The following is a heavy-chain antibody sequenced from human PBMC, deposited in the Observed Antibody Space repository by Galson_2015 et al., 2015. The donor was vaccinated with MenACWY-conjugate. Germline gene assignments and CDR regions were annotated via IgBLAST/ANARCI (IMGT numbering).Heavy chain of an antibody. CDR2: FDPEDGET. Sequence: SVKVSCKVSGYTLTELSMHWVRQAPGKGLEWMGGFDPEDGETIYAQKFQGRVTMTEDTSTDTAYMELSSLRSEDTAVYYCATAELELTPGLYFDYWGQGTLVTVSS. CDR1: GYTLTELS. D-gene: IGHD1-7*01. V-gene: IGHV1-24*01. J-gene: IGHJ4*02. CDR3: ATAELELTPGLYFDY.